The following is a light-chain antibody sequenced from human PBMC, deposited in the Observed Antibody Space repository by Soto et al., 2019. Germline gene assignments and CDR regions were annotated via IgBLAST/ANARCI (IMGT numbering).Light chain of an antibody. CDR1: QSVSSSY. V-gene: IGKV3-20*01. CDR2: GAS. J-gene: IGKJ4*01. CDR3: QQYDNLLLT. Sequence: EIVLTQSPGTLSLSPGERATLSCRASQSVSSSYLAWYQQKPGQAPRLLIYGASSRATGIPDRFSGSGSGTDFTFTISSLQPEDIATYYCQQYDNLLLTFGGGTKVDIK.